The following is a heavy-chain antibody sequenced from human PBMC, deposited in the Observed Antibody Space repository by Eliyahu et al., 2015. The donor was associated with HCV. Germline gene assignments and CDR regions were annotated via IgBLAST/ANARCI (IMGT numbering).Heavy chain of an antibody. Sequence: EVQLAESGGGLVQPGGSLRLSXSASGXTFRNYAMHWVRQAPGKGLEYVSTVSTDGDTTYYPDSVKGRFTISRDNSENTLYLQMTSLRPEDTALYRCVKSMSGNSYDAFDIWGHGTMVTVSS. V-gene: IGHV3-64D*09. CDR2: VSTDGDTT. CDR1: GXTFRNYA. J-gene: IGHJ3*02. D-gene: IGHD1-26*01. CDR3: VKSMSGNSYDAFDI.